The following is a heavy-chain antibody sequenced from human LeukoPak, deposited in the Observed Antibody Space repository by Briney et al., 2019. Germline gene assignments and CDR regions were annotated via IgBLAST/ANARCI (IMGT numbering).Heavy chain of an antibody. CDR3: ARGPRGYSYGYLSGAFDI. V-gene: IGHV4-34*01. CDR1: GGSISSYY. Sequence: SETLSLTCTVSGGSISSYYWSWIRQPPGKGLEWIGEINHSGSTNYNPSLKSRVTISVDTSKNQFSLKLSSVTAADTAVYYCARGPRGYSYGYLSGAFDIWGQGTMVTVSS. J-gene: IGHJ3*02. D-gene: IGHD5-18*01. CDR2: INHSGST.